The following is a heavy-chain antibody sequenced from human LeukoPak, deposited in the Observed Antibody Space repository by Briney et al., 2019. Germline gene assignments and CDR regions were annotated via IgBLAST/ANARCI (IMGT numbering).Heavy chain of an antibody. V-gene: IGHV3-30*03. CDR1: GFTFSSYA. D-gene: IGHD2-2*01. Sequence: GGSLRLSCAASGFTFSSYAMSWVRQAPGKGLEWVAVISYDGSNKYYADSVKGRFTISRDNSKNTLYLQMNSLRTEDTAVYYCARGRAYCSTTICYEFDYWGQGTLVTVSS. CDR3: ARGRAYCSTTICYEFDY. J-gene: IGHJ4*02. CDR2: ISYDGSNK.